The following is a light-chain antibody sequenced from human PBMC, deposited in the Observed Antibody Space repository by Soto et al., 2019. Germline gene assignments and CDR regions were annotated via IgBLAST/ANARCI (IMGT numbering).Light chain of an antibody. CDR3: QQYENLPIT. CDR2: DAS. V-gene: IGKV1-33*01. J-gene: IGKJ5*01. Sequence: DIQMTQSPSSLSASVGDRVTITCRASQDISNYLNWYQQKPGKAPKLLIYDASNLEAGVPSRFSGSGSGTYFIFTINSLQPEDIATYYCQQYENLPITFGQGTRLEIK. CDR1: QDISNY.